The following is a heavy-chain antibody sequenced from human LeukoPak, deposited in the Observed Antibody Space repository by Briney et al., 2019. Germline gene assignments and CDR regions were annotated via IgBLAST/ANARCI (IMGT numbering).Heavy chain of an antibody. CDR1: GFTFSSYW. CDR2: IKQDGSEK. D-gene: IGHD2-21*01. CDR3: ARHGVVAFGAFDI. V-gene: IGHV3-7*03. J-gene: IGHJ3*02. Sequence: PGGSLRLSCAASGFTFSSYWMSWVRQAPGKGLEWVANIKQDGSEKYYVDSVKGRFTISRDNSKNTLYLQMNSLRVEDTAVYFCARHGVVAFGAFDIWGQGTMVTVFS.